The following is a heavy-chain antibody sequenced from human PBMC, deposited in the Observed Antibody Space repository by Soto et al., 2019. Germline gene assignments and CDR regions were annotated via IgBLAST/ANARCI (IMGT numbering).Heavy chain of an antibody. CDR3: ATSSGYYHYNWLDP. Sequence: GGSLRLSCAASGFTFSRYAMSWVRQAPGKGLEWVSAISGSGGSTYYADSVKGRFTISRDNSKNTLNLQMNSLRAEDTAVYYCATSSGYYHYNWLDPWGQGTLVTVSS. CDR2: ISGSGGST. D-gene: IGHD3-22*01. J-gene: IGHJ5*02. V-gene: IGHV3-23*01. CDR1: GFTFSRYA.